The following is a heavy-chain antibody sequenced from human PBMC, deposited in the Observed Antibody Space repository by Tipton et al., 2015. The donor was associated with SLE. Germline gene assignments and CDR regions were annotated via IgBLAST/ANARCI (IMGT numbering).Heavy chain of an antibody. V-gene: IGHV4-34*01. Sequence: TLSLTCTVSGASINSYYWSWIRQPPGKGLEWIGEINHSGSTNYKPSLKSRVTISVDTSKNQFSLKLSSVTAADTAIYYCASGILTGNAAFDTWGPGTMVTVSS. CDR2: INHSGST. J-gene: IGHJ3*02. CDR1: GASINSYY. D-gene: IGHD3-9*01. CDR3: ASGILTGNAAFDT.